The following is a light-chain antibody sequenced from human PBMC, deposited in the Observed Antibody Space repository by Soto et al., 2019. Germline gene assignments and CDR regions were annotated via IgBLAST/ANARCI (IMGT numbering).Light chain of an antibody. CDR3: QQYGGSMT. CDR2: DIS. V-gene: IGKV3-20*01. Sequence: EIVLTQSPGTLSLSPGDTATLSCRASQSLSSNYLAWYQQRPGQAPKLLIYDISSRATGIPERFSGSGSGTDFTLTITRLDPEDFAVYYCQQYGGSMTFGQGTRLEIE. CDR1: QSLSSNY. J-gene: IGKJ5*01.